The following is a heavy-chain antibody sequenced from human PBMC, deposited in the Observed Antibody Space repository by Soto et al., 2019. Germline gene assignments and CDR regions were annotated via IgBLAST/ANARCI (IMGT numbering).Heavy chain of an antibody. CDR1: GFPFSSYW. CDR3: TRRVRSTTGYYFY. J-gene: IGHJ4*02. Sequence: GGSLRLSCAASGFPFSSYWMHWVRQAPGKGLVWVSRINGDGSSISYADSVKGRFTISRDNAKNTLYLQMNSLRAEDAAVYYCTRRVRSTTGYYFYWGRGTLVTVSS. CDR2: INGDGSSI. V-gene: IGHV3-74*01. D-gene: IGHD2-2*01.